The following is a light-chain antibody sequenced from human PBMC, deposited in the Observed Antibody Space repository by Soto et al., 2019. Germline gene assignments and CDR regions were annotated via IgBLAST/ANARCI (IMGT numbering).Light chain of an antibody. J-gene: IGKJ1*01. CDR1: QSVSKY. V-gene: IGKV3-20*01. Sequence: EIVLTQFPGTLALSPGEGATLSCRASQSVSKYLAWYQQKPGQAPRLLIYGASSRATGIPDSFSGSGSGTDFTLTISRLEPEDFGVYYCQQYGGSPPTFGQGTKVEIK. CDR2: GAS. CDR3: QQYGGSPPT.